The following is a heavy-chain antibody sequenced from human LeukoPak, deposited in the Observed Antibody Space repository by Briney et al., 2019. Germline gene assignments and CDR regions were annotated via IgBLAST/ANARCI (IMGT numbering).Heavy chain of an antibody. D-gene: IGHD1-26*01. V-gene: IGHV4-4*02. CDR2: IFHNGTT. CDR1: GGSISSGDW. CDR3: AREGSRRLYMDV. J-gene: IGHJ6*03. Sequence: SETLSLTCVVSGGSISSGDWWSWVRQPPGKGLEWLGEIFHNGTTNYNPSLKSRVTISLDKSNNQFSLKLSSVTAADTAVYSCAREGSRRLYMDVWGKGTTVTVSS.